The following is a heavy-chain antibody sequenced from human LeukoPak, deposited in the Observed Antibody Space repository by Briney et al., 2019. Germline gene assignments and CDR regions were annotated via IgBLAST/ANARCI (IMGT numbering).Heavy chain of an antibody. CDR2: ISGSGGST. CDR1: GFTFSSYA. D-gene: IGHD5-18*01. CDR3: ATNVDTAMGFDY. J-gene: IGHJ4*02. Sequence: GGSLRLSCAASGFTFSSYAMSWVRQAPRKGLEWVSAISGSGGSTYYADSVKGRFTISRDNSKNTLYLQMNSLRAEDTAVYYCATNVDTAMGFDYWGQGTLVTVSS. V-gene: IGHV3-23*01.